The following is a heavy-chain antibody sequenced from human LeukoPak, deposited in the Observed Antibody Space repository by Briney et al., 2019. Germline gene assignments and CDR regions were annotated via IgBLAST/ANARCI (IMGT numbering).Heavy chain of an antibody. J-gene: IGHJ6*02. CDR1: GFTFSSYS. CDR3: AREQQNYYYGMDV. D-gene: IGHD1-1*01. Sequence: GGSLRLSCAASGFTFSSYSMNWVRQAPGKGLEWVSYISSSSTIYYADSVKGRFTISRDNAKNSLYLQMNSLRAEDTAVYYCAREQQNYYYGMDVWGQGATVTVSS. CDR2: ISSSSTI. V-gene: IGHV3-48*01.